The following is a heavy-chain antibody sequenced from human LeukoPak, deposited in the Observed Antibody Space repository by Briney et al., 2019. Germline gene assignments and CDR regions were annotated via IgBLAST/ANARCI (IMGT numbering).Heavy chain of an antibody. Sequence: GGSLRLSCAASGFTFSNAWMSWVRQAPGKGLEWVGRIKSKTDGGTIDYAAPVKGRFTISRDDSKNTLYLQMNSLKTEDTAVYYCTSYDRSSTSSYWIYYDYWGQGTLVTVSS. V-gene: IGHV3-15*01. CDR3: TSYDRSSTSSYWIYYDY. D-gene: IGHD2-2*01. CDR1: GFTFSNAW. J-gene: IGHJ4*02. CDR2: IKSKTDGGTI.